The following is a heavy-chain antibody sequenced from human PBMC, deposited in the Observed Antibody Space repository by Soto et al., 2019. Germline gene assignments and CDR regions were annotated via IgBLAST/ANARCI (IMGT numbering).Heavy chain of an antibody. D-gene: IGHD3-3*01. V-gene: IGHV3-7*03. CDR3: AREEWYYDFWSGFDP. Sequence: GSLIVSCASSGITFSNYGMSLVRQAPGKGLEWVANIKQDGSEKYYVDSVKGRFTISRDNAKNSLYLQMNSLRAEDTAVYYCAREEWYYDFWSGFDPWGQGTLVTVSS. CDR2: IKQDGSEK. CDR1: GITFSNYG. J-gene: IGHJ5*02.